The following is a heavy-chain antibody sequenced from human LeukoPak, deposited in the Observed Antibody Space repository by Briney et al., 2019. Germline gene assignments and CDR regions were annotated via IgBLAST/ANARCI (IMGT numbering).Heavy chain of an antibody. J-gene: IGHJ4*02. CDR2: IIPIFGTA. CDR3: ARTLSGSGISY. Sequence: ASVKVSCKASGGTFSSYAISWVRQAPGQGLEWMGGIIPIFGTANYAQKFQGRVTITADESTSTLYMELSSLRSDDTAVYYCARTLSGSGISYWGQGTLVTVSS. V-gene: IGHV1-69*01. D-gene: IGHD3-10*01. CDR1: GGTFSSYA.